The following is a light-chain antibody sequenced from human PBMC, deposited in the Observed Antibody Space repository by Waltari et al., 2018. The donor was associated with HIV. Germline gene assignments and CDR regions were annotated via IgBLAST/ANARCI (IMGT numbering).Light chain of an antibody. CDR2: TNN. V-gene: IGLV1-47*01. CDR3: AAWDDGLDTPV. Sequence: QSVLTQTPSMSGTPGQRVTISCSGRTSNVGSTSVSWYQQFPGTTPRLVIHTNNQLPSGVPDRFSASKSGTSAFLAINSLRSEDEAIYFCAAWDDGLDTPVFGGGTSLTVL. CDR1: TSNVGSTS. J-gene: IGLJ2*01.